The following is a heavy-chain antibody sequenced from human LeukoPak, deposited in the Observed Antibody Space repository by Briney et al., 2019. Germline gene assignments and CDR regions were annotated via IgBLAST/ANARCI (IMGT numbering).Heavy chain of an antibody. Sequence: GRSLRLSCAASGLTFSKYGMHWIRQAPGKGLEWVAGISYDGSNQDYVDSVKGRFTISRDNSKNTPYLQMNSLRAEDTAVYYCARERSYFDYWGQGTLVTVSS. CDR3: ARERSYFDY. CDR1: GLTFSKYG. CDR2: ISYDGSNQ. V-gene: IGHV3-30*03. J-gene: IGHJ4*02.